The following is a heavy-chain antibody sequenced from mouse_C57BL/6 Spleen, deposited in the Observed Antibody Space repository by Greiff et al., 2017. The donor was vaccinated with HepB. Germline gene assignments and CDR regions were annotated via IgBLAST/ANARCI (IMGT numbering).Heavy chain of an antibody. J-gene: IGHJ2*01. Sequence: QVQLQQSGAELARPGASVKMSCKASGYTFTSYTMHWVKQRPGQGLEWIGYINPSSGYTKYNQKFKDKATLTADKSSSTAYMQLSTLTSEDSAVYYCAREGPAQATDYWGQGTTLTVSS. D-gene: IGHD3-2*02. V-gene: IGHV1-4*01. CDR3: AREGPAQATDY. CDR1: GYTFTSYT. CDR2: INPSSGYT.